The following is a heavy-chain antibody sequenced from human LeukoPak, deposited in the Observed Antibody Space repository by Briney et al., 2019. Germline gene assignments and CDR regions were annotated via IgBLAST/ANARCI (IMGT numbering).Heavy chain of an antibody. J-gene: IGHJ3*02. CDR2: FYSDGGRT. Sequence: GGSLRLSCAGSGFTLSSNWMHWVRQAPGKGLVWVARFYSDGGRTNYADSVKGRFTISRDNSKNTLYLQMNSLRAEDTAVYYCARDFVVNYGWAAFDIWGQGTMVTVSS. V-gene: IGHV3-74*01. D-gene: IGHD3-10*01. CDR1: GFTLSSNW. CDR3: ARDFVVNYGWAAFDI.